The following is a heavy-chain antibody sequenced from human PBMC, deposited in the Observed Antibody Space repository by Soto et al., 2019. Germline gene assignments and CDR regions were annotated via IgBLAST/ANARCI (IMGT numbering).Heavy chain of an antibody. Sequence: GESLKISCKGSGYSFTSYWIGWVRQMPGKGLEWMGIIYPGDSDTRYSPSFQGQVTISADKSISTAYLQWSSLNASDTAMYYCARQYCSSTSCYDPLYFDYWGQGTLVTVSS. J-gene: IGHJ4*02. CDR3: ARQYCSSTSCYDPLYFDY. CDR2: IYPGDSDT. V-gene: IGHV5-51*01. D-gene: IGHD2-2*01. CDR1: GYSFTSYW.